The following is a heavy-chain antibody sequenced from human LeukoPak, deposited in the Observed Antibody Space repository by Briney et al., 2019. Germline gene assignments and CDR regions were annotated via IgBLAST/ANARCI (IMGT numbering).Heavy chain of an antibody. J-gene: IGHJ4*02. CDR2: IKQDGSDR. CDR3: VRNLAVAGTCFDS. CDR1: GFTFRNYW. V-gene: IGHV3-7*03. D-gene: IGHD6-19*01. Sequence: GGSLRLSCAASGFTFRNYWMSWVRQAPGTGLEWVANIKQDGSDRNYVTSVRGRFTISRDNAESSLYLQMNSLRAEDTALYYCVRNLAVAGTCFDSWGQGTLVTVFS.